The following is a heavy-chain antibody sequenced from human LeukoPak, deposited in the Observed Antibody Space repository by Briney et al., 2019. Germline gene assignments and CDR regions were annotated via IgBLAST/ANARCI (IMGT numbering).Heavy chain of an antibody. CDR1: GGSISSGSYY. V-gene: IGHV4-61*02. Sequence: SETLSLTCTVSGGSISSGSYYWSWIRQPAGKGLEWIGRIYTSGSTNYNPSLKSRVTISVDTSKNQFSLKLSSVTAADAAVYYCARMEEGYSSSWFDYWGQGTLVTVSS. CDR2: IYTSGST. CDR3: ARMEEGYSSSWFDY. J-gene: IGHJ4*02. D-gene: IGHD6-13*01.